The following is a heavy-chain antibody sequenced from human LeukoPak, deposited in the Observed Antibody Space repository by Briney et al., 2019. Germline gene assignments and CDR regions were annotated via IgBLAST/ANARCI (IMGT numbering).Heavy chain of an antibody. CDR2: IYPGDSDT. CDR3: ARHRGLGYCSSTSCYDAFDI. CDR1: GSSFTSYW. V-gene: IGHV5-51*01. J-gene: IGHJ3*02. Sequence: GESLKISCKGSGSSFTSYWIGWVRQMPGKGLEWMGIIYPGDSDTRYSPSFQGQATISADKSISTAYLQWSSLKASDTAMYYCARHRGLGYCSSTSCYDAFDIWGQGTMVTVSS. D-gene: IGHD2-2*01.